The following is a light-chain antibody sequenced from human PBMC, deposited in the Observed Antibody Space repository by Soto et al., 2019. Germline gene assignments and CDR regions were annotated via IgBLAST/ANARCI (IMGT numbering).Light chain of an antibody. CDR2: GVS. CDR1: QSVNTKY. J-gene: IGKJ3*01. CDR3: QQFGTSPLVT. V-gene: IGKV3-20*01. Sequence: ELVVTQSPGTLSCSPGERSTLSCRASQSVNTKYLAWYQQKPGQAPRLLIYGVSSRATGIPDRFSGSGSGTDFILTISRVEPEDFAVYYCQQFGTSPLVTFGPGTKVDIK.